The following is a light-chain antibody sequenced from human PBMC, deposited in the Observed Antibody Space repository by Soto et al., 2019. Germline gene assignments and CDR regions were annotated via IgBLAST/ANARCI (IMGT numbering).Light chain of an antibody. Sequence: DIELTQSPCTLSLSPGERATLSCRASQSVSSSYLAWYQQKPGQAPRLLIYGSSSRATGIPDRFSGSGSGTDFTLTISRLEPEDFAVYYCQQYGSSPGTFGQGTKVEIK. CDR3: QQYGSSPGT. J-gene: IGKJ1*01. V-gene: IGKV3-20*01. CDR1: QSVSSSY. CDR2: GSS.